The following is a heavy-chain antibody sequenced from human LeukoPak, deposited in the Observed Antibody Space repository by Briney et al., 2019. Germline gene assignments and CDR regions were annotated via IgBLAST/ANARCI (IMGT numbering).Heavy chain of an antibody. V-gene: IGHV3-43*01. D-gene: IGHD6-19*01. CDR2: ISWDGGST. CDR3: ARGEIIAVAGKTHPSDAFDI. Sequence: PGGSLRLSCAASGFTFDDYTMHWVRQAPGKGLEWVSLISWDGGSTYYADSVKGRFTISRDNSKNSLYLQMNSLRAEDTALYYCARGEIIAVAGKTHPSDAFDIWGQGTMVTVSS. CDR1: GFTFDDYT. J-gene: IGHJ3*02.